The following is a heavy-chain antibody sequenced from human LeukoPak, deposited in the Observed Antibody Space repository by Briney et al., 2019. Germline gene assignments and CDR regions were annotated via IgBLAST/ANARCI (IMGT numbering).Heavy chain of an antibody. CDR2: TYYRSKWYN. CDR3: AREGAYFDF. J-gene: IGHJ4*02. V-gene: IGHV6-1*01. D-gene: IGHD3-16*01. Sequence: SQTPSLACGISGDSVSSNSVAWTWIRRSPSRGLEWLGRTYYRSKWYNDYAVSVKSRITINPDTSKNQFSLQLDSVTPEDTGVYYCAREGAYFDFWGQGTLVTVSS. CDR1: GDSVSSNSVA.